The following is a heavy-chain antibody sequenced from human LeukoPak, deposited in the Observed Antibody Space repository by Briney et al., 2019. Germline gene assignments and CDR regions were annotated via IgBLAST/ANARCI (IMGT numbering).Heavy chain of an antibody. Sequence: GGTLRLSCAASGFTFSSYGMSWVRQAPGKGLEWVSTIRGSGDITYYADSVKGRFTISRDNSKNTLYLQMNSLRAEDAAVYYCARAPVTSCSGVLCYPFDYWGQGTLVTVSS. CDR2: IRGSGDIT. D-gene: IGHD2-15*01. J-gene: IGHJ4*02. V-gene: IGHV3-23*01. CDR3: ARAPVTSCSGVLCYPFDY. CDR1: GFTFSSYG.